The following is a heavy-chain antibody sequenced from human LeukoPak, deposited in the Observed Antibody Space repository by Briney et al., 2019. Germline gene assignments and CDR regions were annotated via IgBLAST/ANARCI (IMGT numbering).Heavy chain of an antibody. V-gene: IGHV4-38-2*01. D-gene: IGHD3-3*01. CDR3: ARHAGGRGYDFWSGYYSPNHN. CDR2: IYHSGST. J-gene: IGHJ4*02. CDR1: GYSISSGYY. Sequence: SETLSLTCAVSGYSISSGYYWGWIRQPPGKGLEWIGSIYHSGSTYYNPSLKSRVTISVDTSKNQFSLKLSSVTAAGTAVYYCARHAGGRGYDFWSGYYSPNHNWGQGTLVTVSS.